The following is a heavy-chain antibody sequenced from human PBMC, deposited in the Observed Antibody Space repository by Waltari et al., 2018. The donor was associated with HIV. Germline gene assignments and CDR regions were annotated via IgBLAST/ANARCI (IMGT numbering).Heavy chain of an antibody. CDR3: VTRGYSWNTRNVDC. Sequence: QVQLVQSGAEVKKPGASVKVSCKASGYTFTSYDINWVRQATGQGLEWMGWKNTKTGNTGYAQKFQGRVSMTRNTSISTAYMDLSSLRSEDTAVYYCVTRGYSWNTRNVDCWGQGTPVTVSS. D-gene: IGHD5-18*01. CDR2: KNTKTGNT. J-gene: IGHJ4*02. V-gene: IGHV1-8*01. CDR1: GYTFTSYD.